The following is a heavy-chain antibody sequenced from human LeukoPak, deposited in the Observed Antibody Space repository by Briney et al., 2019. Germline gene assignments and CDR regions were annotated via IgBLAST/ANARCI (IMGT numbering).Heavy chain of an antibody. J-gene: IGHJ4*02. CDR2: IRYDGSNK. CDR1: GFTFSSYG. D-gene: IGHD3-22*01. V-gene: IGHV3-30*02. CDR3: ANLGLSYYDSSGYSTMPDY. Sequence: GGSLRLSCAAYGFTFSSYGMHWVRQAPGKGLEWVAFIRYDGSNKYYADSVKGRFTISRDNSKNTLYLQMNSLRAEDTAVYYCANLGLSYYDSSGYSTMPDYWGQGTLVTVSS.